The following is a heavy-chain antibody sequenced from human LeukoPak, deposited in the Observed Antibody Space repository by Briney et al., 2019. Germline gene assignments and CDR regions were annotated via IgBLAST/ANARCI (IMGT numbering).Heavy chain of an antibody. CDR3: ARDTTPWGYSDL. Sequence: PSETLSLTCTVSGGSISSYYWSWIRQPPGKGLEWIGYIYYSGSTNYNPSLKSRVTMSVDTSKNQFSLKLSSVTAADTAVYYCARDTTPWGYSDLWGRGTLVTVSS. J-gene: IGHJ2*01. CDR2: IYYSGST. D-gene: IGHD1-14*01. V-gene: IGHV4-59*01. CDR1: GGSISSYY.